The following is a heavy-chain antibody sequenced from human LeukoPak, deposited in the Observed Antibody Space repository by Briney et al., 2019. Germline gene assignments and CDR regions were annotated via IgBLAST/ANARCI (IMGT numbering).Heavy chain of an antibody. D-gene: IGHD2-15*01. CDR1: GYTFTNYG. Sequence: ASVKVSCKTSGYTFTNYGISWVRQAPGQRLEWMGRISAYNGNTNYAQRLQGRVTMTTDTSTSTAYMELRSLRSDDTAVYYCGRLGYCSGSSCPTSYYNWFDPWGQGTLVTVSS. V-gene: IGHV1-18*01. CDR3: GRLGYCSGSSCPTSYYNWFDP. J-gene: IGHJ5*02. CDR2: ISAYNGNT.